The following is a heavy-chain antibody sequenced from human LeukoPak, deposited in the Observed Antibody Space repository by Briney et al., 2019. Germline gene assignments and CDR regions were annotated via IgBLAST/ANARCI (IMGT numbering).Heavy chain of an antibody. CDR2: INHRGST. Sequence: SETLSLTCAVSGGSFSDYYWTWIRQPPGKGLEWIGEINHRGSTNYNVSLKNRVTISVDTTKKQFSLKLFSATAADTAVYYCARLSPNSYSSYYFDFWGQGTLATVSS. J-gene: IGHJ4*02. V-gene: IGHV4-34*01. D-gene: IGHD6-6*01. CDR3: ARLSPNSYSSYYFDF. CDR1: GGSFSDYY.